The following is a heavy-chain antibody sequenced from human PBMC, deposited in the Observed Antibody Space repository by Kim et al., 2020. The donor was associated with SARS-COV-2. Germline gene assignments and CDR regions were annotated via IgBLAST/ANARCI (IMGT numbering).Heavy chain of an antibody. D-gene: IGHD1-1*01. V-gene: IGHV4-59*09. CDR2: ST. Sequence: STSYNPSLKSRVTISVDTSKNRFSLKLSSVTAADTAVYYCARGIGRRLGPWGQGTLVTVSS. J-gene: IGHJ5*02. CDR3: ARGIGRRLGP.